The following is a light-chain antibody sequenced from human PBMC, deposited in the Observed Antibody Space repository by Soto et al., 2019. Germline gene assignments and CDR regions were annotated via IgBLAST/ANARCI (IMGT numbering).Light chain of an antibody. Sequence: DLQMTQSPSSLSASVGDRVTITCRASQTISSYLNWYQQKPGKAPKLLIYAASSFQSGVPSRFSGSGSGTDFTLTISSLQPEDFATDYCQQTYSTPPTFGQGTKLEIK. CDR1: QTISSY. CDR3: QQTYSTPPT. CDR2: AAS. J-gene: IGKJ2*01. V-gene: IGKV1-39*01.